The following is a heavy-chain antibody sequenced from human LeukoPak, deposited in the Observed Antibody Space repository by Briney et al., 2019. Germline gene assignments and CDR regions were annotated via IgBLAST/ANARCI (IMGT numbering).Heavy chain of an antibody. CDR3: AKSDTPWEPVNPFDY. V-gene: IGHV3-43*01. J-gene: IGHJ4*02. CDR1: EFTFDVYS. Sequence: GGSLRLSCAASEFTFDVYSMHWGRQAPGKGLEWVSLFNWEGGAKYYADSVKGRFTLSRDKSKKYLYLQMNSLRTEDTAVYYCAKSDTPWEPVNPFDYWGQGTLVTVSS. D-gene: IGHD1-26*01. CDR2: FNWEGGAK.